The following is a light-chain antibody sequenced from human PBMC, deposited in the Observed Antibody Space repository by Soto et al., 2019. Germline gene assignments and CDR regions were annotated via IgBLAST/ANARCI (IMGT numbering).Light chain of an antibody. CDR3: QHYGSSRWT. CDR2: GAS. CDR1: QSVSSTY. Sequence: EIVLTQSPGTLSLSPGERATLSCRASQSVSSTYLAWLQQKAGQAPRLLIHGASSRAIGIPDRFSGSGSGTDFTLTISRLEPEDFAVYYCQHYGSSRWTFGQGTKVEIK. V-gene: IGKV3-20*01. J-gene: IGKJ1*01.